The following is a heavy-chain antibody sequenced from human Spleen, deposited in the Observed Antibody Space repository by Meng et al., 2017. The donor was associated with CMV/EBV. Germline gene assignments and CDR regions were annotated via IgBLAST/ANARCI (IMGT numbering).Heavy chain of an antibody. Sequence: SGPTLVKPTQTLTLTCTFSGFSLTSTGVGVAWIRQPPGKALEWLALIFYNDDKRYSPSLKSRLTIRKDTSKNQVILTMTNMDPVDIGTYYCAHRYDFSSGLHYWGQGALVTVSS. V-gene: IGHV2-5*01. J-gene: IGHJ4*02. D-gene: IGHD3-3*01. CDR3: AHRYDFSSGLHY. CDR1: GFSLTSTGVG. CDR2: IFYNDDK.